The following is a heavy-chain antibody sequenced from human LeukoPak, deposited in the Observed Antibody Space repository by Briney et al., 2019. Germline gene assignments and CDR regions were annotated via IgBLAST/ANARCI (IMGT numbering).Heavy chain of an antibody. CDR3: ARVAAALDY. J-gene: IGHJ4*02. V-gene: IGHV3-21*01. Sequence: PGGSLRLSCAASEFTFSTYNMHWVRQAPGKGLEWVSTISSNSDSYTYYADSVKGRFTISRDNAKNSLYLQMNSLRAEDTAVYYCARVAAALDYWGQGTLVTVSS. CDR2: ISSNSDSYT. CDR1: EFTFSTYN. D-gene: IGHD2-15*01.